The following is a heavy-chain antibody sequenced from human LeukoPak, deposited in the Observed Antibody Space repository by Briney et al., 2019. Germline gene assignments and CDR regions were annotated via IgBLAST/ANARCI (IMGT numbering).Heavy chain of an antibody. CDR2: IKQDGSEK. Sequence: GGSLRLSCAVSGFTFSSYWMSWVRQAPGKGLEWVANIKQDGSEKNYVDSVKGRFTISRDNAKNSLYLQMNSLRAEDTAVYYCARELGYDFWSGYYQLGDFDYWGQGTLVTVSS. V-gene: IGHV3-7*01. CDR1: GFTFSSYW. J-gene: IGHJ4*02. D-gene: IGHD3-3*01. CDR3: ARELGYDFWSGYYQLGDFDY.